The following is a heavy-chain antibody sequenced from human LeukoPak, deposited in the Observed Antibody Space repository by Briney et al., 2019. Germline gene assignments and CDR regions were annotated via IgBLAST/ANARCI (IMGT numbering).Heavy chain of an antibody. Sequence: GGSLRLSCAASGFTSCGDLMSWVRQAPGTGLEWVANIKQDGSEKYYVDSVKGRFTISRDNAKKSLYLQMNSRRAEDTAVYYCSRAYGDYVWFAFDIWGQGTMVTVSS. D-gene: IGHD4-17*01. CDR3: SRAYGDYVWFAFDI. V-gene: IGHV3-7*01. J-gene: IGHJ3*02. CDR1: GFTSCGDL. CDR2: IKQDGSEK.